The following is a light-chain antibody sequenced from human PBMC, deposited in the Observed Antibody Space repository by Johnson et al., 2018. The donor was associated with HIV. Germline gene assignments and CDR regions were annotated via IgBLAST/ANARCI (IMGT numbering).Light chain of an antibody. Sequence: QSILTQPPSVSAAPGQKVTISCSGSSSNIGNNYVSWYQQFPGTAPKLLIYENNKRPSGIPDRFSGSKSGTSATLGITGLQTGDEADYYCGTWDSSLSGAVFGTGTKVTVL. J-gene: IGLJ1*01. CDR1: SSNIGNNY. V-gene: IGLV1-51*02. CDR3: GTWDSSLSGAV. CDR2: ENN.